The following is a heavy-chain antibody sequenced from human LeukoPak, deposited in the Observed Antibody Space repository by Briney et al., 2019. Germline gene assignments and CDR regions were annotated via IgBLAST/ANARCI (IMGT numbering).Heavy chain of an antibody. CDR2: IKIDGTPVKPGGGNT. Sequence: ASVKVSCKASGYIFSDNHIHWVRQAPGRGPEWMGIIKIDGTPVKPGGGNTNYAQNLQGRVTMTTDTSTSTAYMELRSLRSDDTAVYYCARVKKAVEDDYWGQGTLVTVSS. CDR1: GYIFSDNH. CDR3: ARVKKAVEDDY. J-gene: IGHJ4*02. D-gene: IGHD6-19*01. V-gene: IGHV1-46*04.